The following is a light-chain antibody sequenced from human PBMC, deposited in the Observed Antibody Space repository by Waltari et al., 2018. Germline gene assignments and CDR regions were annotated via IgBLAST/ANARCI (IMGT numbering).Light chain of an antibody. Sequence: EIVLTQSPASLSLSPGERATLSCRASQSIGDSLAWYRQKPGQSPTLLIYDASTRATGIPARFSGRGSGTDFTLTISGLEAEDFVVYYCQLGTGWPRTFGQGTKVDLK. CDR3: QLGTGWPRT. CDR1: QSIGDS. V-gene: IGKV3-11*01. J-gene: IGKJ2*01. CDR2: DAS.